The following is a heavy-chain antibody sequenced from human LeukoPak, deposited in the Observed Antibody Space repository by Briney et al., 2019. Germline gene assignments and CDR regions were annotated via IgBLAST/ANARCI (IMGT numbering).Heavy chain of an antibody. CDR2: IYYSGST. CDR1: GGSISSGDYY. D-gene: IGHD7-27*01. CDR3: ARHATNWGLYAFDI. J-gene: IGHJ3*02. Sequence: SETLSLTCTVSGGSISSGDYYWSWIRQPPGKGLEWIGYIYYSGSTYYNPSLKSRVTISVDTSKNQFSLKLSSVTAADTAVYYCARHATNWGLYAFDIWGQGTMVTVSS. V-gene: IGHV4-30-4*08.